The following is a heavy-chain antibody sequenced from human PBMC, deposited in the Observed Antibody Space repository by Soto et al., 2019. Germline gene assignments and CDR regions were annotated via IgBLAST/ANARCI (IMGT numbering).Heavy chain of an antibody. D-gene: IGHD3-22*01. J-gene: IGHJ4*02. CDR1: GFTFSSYS. V-gene: IGHV3-21*01. Sequence: EVQLVESGGGLVKPGGSLRLSCAASGFTFSSYSMNWVRQAPGKGLEWVSSISSSSSFIYYADSLKGRFTISRDNAKNSLYLQMHSLRAEDTAVYYCARNPYYYDTSGYYYWGQGTLVTVSS. CDR2: ISSSSSFI. CDR3: ARNPYYYDTSGYYY.